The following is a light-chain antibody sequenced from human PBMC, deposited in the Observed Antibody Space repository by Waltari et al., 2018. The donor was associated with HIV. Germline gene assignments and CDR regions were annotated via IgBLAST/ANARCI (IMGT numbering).Light chain of an antibody. CDR1: SGDIGTYQY. CDR3: CSYTVNSTGV. Sequence: QSALTQPASVSGSPGQSIAISCTGTSGDIGTYQYVPWYQQHTGKVPKLIIYDVNVRPSGVSDRFSGSKSGNTATLTISGLHSDDEADYYCCSYTVNSTGVFGAGTKITV. V-gene: IGLV2-14*03. J-gene: IGLJ1*01. CDR2: DVN.